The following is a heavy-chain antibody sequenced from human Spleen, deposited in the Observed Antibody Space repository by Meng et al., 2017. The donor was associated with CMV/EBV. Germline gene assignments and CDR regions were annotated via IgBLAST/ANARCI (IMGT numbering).Heavy chain of an antibody. Sequence: SCKASGYTFNNHGISWVRQAPGQGLEWMGWISAYNGNTNYAQRLQGRVTMTTDTSTSTAYMELRSLRSDDTAVYYYARDLGADNYHPWGQGTLVTVSS. CDR2: ISAYNGNT. J-gene: IGHJ5*02. CDR3: ARDLGADNYHP. D-gene: IGHD4-11*01. CDR1: GYTFNNHG. V-gene: IGHV1-18*01.